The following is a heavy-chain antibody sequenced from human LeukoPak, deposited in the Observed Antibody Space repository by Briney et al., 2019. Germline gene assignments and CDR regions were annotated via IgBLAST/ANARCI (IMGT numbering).Heavy chain of an antibody. CDR3: ARDYYRSGSYAVDF. D-gene: IGHD3-10*01. CDR2: ISSASITI. CDR1: GFTFDKYS. J-gene: IGHJ4*02. Sequence: GGSLRLSCAASGFTFDKYSMNWVRQAPGKGLERVSHISSASITIYYADSVKGRFTISRDNAKSSLYLHMTSLRAEDTALYYCARDYYRSGSYAVDFWGQGTLVTVSS. V-gene: IGHV3-48*01.